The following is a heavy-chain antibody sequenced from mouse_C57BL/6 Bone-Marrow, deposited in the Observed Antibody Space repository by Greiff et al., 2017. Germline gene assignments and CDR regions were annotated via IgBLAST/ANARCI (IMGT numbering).Heavy chain of an antibody. CDR2: IDPETGGT. CDR3: TQTPLYYDLSWWFDV. D-gene: IGHD2-4*01. Sequence: QVQLKESGAELVRPGASVTLSCKASGYTFTDYEMHWVKQTPVHGLEWIGAIDPETGGTAYNQKFKGKAILTADKSSSTAYMELRSLTSEDSAVYYCTQTPLYYDLSWWFDVWGTGTTVTVSS. CDR1: GYTFTDYE. V-gene: IGHV1-15*01. J-gene: IGHJ1*03.